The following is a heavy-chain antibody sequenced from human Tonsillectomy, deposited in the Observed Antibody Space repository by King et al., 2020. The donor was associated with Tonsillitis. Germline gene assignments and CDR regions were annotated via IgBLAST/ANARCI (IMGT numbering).Heavy chain of an antibody. D-gene: IGHD2-2*01. CDR3: ARDQSCSSTSCYSYYYYYGMDV. CDR2: IWYDGSNK. V-gene: IGHV3-33*01. Sequence: VQLVESGGGVVQPGRSLRLSCAASGFTFSSYGMHWVRQAPGKGLEWVAVIWYDGSNKYYADSVKGRFTISRDNSKTTLYLQMKSLRAEDTAVYYCARDQSCSSTSCYSYYYYYGMDVWGQGTTVTVSS. J-gene: IGHJ6*02. CDR1: GFTFSSYG.